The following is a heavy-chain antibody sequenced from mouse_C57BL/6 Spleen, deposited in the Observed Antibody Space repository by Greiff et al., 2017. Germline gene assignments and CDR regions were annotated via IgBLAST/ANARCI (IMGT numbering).Heavy chain of an antibody. J-gene: IGHJ1*03. CDR2: IDPNSGGT. V-gene: IGHV1-72*01. Sequence: VQLQQPGAELVKPGASVKLSCKASGYTFTSYWMHWVKQRPGRGLEWIGRIDPNSGGTKYNEKFKSKATLTVDKPSSTAYMQLSSLTSEDSAVYYCARHYYGSSYVWYFDVWGTGTTVTVSS. CDR1: GYTFTSYW. CDR3: ARHYYGSSYVWYFDV. D-gene: IGHD1-1*01.